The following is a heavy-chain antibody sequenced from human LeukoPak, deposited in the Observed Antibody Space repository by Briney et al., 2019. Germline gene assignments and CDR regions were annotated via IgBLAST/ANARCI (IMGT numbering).Heavy chain of an antibody. CDR2: INLNGGTI. D-gene: IGHD5-12*01. V-gene: IGHV1-46*01. J-gene: IGHJ4*02. CDR1: GYTFTNYY. CDR3: ARDLGRSAYDRGYFDY. Sequence: ASVKVSCKASGYTFTNYYMDWVRQTPGQGLEWMGIINLNGGTISYAQKFQGRVTMTRDMSTSTVYMELSSLRSEDTAVYYCARDLGRSAYDRGYFDYWGQGTLVTVSS.